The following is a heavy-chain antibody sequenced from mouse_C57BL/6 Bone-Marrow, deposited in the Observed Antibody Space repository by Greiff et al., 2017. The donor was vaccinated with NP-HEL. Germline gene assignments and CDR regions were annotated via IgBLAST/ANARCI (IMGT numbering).Heavy chain of an antibody. V-gene: IGHV5-12*01. CDR2: ISNGGGST. D-gene: IGHD4-1*01. CDR1: GFTFSDYY. CDR3: ARLLTGTVYAMDY. Sequence: EVQVVESGGGLVQPGGSLKLSCAASGFTFSDYYMYWVRQTPEKRLEWVAYISNGGGSTYYPDTVKGRFTISRDNAKNTRYLQMSRLKSEDTAMYYCARLLTGTVYAMDYWGQGTSVTVSS. J-gene: IGHJ4*01.